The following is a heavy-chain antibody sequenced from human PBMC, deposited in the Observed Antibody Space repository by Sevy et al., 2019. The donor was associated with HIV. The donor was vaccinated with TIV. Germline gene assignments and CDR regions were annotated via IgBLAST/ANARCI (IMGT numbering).Heavy chain of an antibody. CDR3: AREGVTIFGVVIDYYYYGMDV. D-gene: IGHD3-3*01. J-gene: IGHJ6*02. Sequence: WGSLRLSCAASGFTFSSYAMHWVRQAPGKGLEWVAVISYDGSNKYYADSVKGRFTISRDNSKNTLYLQMNSLRAEDTAVYYWAREGVTIFGVVIDYYYYGMDVWGQGTTVTVSS. CDR1: GFTFSSYA. V-gene: IGHV3-30*04. CDR2: ISYDGSNK.